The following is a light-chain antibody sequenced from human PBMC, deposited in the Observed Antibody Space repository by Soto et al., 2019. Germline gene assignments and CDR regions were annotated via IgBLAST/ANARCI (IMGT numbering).Light chain of an antibody. CDR2: GAS. J-gene: IGKJ4*01. CDR3: QQYKNWPPLT. V-gene: IGKV3-15*01. CDR1: QSVSSN. Sequence: DIVMTQSPATLSVSPGERATLSCRASQSVSSNLAWYQQKPGQAPRLLIYGASTRATGVPARFSGSGSGTEFTLTISSLQYEDFAVYYCQQYKNWPPLTFGGGTKVEIK.